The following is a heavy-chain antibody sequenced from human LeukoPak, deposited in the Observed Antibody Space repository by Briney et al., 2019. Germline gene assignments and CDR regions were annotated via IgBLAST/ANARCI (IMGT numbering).Heavy chain of an antibody. V-gene: IGHV3-7*01. Sequence: GGSLRLSCAASGFTFSSHWMSWVRPAPGKGLEWVANINQYGSERNYLDSVKGRFTISRDNAKSSLYLQMNSLRAEDTAIYYCARDHVVDGLVFDYWGQGTLVTVSS. CDR3: ARDHVVDGLVFDY. CDR2: INQYGSER. J-gene: IGHJ4*02. D-gene: IGHD2-15*01. CDR1: GFTFSSHW.